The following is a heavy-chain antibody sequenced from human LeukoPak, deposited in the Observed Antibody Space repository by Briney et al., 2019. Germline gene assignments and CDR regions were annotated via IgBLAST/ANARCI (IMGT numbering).Heavy chain of an antibody. CDR2: IYYSGST. Sequence: PSETLSLTCAVYGGSFSGYYWSWIRQPPGKGLEWIGYIYYSGSTNYNPSLKSRVTMSVDTSKNQFSLKLSSVTAADTAVYYCARGLAAAGYYFDYWGQGTLVTVSS. D-gene: IGHD6-13*01. CDR3: ARGLAAAGYYFDY. CDR1: GGSFSGYY. V-gene: IGHV4-59*12. J-gene: IGHJ4*02.